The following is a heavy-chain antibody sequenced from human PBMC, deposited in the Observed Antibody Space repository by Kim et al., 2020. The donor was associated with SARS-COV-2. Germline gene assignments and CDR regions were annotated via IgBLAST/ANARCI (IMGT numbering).Heavy chain of an antibody. V-gene: IGHV4-59*01. CDR1: GGSISSYY. CDR2: IYYSGST. J-gene: IGHJ4*02. CDR3: ASTAEGGQLLYR. D-gene: IGHD3-10*01. Sequence: SETLSLTCTVSGGSISSYYWSWIRQPPGKGLEWIGYIYYSGSTNYNPSLKSRVTISVDTSKNQFSLKLSSVTAADTAVYYCASTAEGGQLLYRWGQGTLVTVSS.